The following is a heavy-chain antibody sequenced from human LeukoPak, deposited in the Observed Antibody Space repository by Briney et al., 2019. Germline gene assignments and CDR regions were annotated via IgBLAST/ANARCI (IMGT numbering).Heavy chain of an antibody. V-gene: IGHV3-7*01. Sequence: TGGSLRLSCAASGFTFNDYWMSWVRQAPGEGLEWVADIKQDGNDQKYVDSVKGRFTISRDNTKNSLYLQMNSLRAEDTAVYYCARPALVGEIFEFWGQGTLVTVSS. J-gene: IGHJ4*02. CDR3: ARPALVGEIFEF. D-gene: IGHD1-26*01. CDR2: IKQDGNDQ. CDR1: GFTFNDYW.